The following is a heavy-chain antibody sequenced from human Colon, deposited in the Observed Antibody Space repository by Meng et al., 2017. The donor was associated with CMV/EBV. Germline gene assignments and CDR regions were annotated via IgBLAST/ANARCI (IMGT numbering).Heavy chain of an antibody. V-gene: IGHV3-21*01. Sequence: GGSLRLSCAASGFTFSSYSMDWVRQAPGKGLEWVSSISSSSSYIYYADSVKGRFTISRDNAKNSLYLQMNSLRAEDTAAYYCARDDGSVVPSSAYWGQGTLVTVSS. CDR1: GFTFSSYS. D-gene: IGHD2-2*01. CDR2: ISSSSSYI. CDR3: ARDDGSVVPSSAY. J-gene: IGHJ4*02.